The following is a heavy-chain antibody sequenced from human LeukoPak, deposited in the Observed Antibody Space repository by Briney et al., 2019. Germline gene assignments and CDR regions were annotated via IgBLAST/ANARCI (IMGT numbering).Heavy chain of an antibody. CDR1: GGSISSGGYY. J-gene: IGHJ4*02. D-gene: IGHD4-17*01. Sequence: PSETLSLTCTVSGGSISSGGYYWSWIRQHPGKGLEWIGYIYYSGSTYYNPSLKSRVTISVGTSKNQFSLKLSSVTAADTAVYYCARGPYGDYGDHWGQGTLVTVSS. CDR3: ARGPYGDYGDH. CDR2: IYYSGST. V-gene: IGHV4-31*03.